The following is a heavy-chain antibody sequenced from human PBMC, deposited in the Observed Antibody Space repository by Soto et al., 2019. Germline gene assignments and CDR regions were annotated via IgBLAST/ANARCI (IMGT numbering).Heavy chain of an antibody. CDR3: ARRGGGPYSAYDAVDF. CDR2: VYPGDSDT. V-gene: IGHV5-51*01. D-gene: IGHD5-12*01. Sequence: PGESLKISCKGSGYSFSRYWIVWVRQMPGKGLECMGMVYPGDSDTIYSPSFQGQVTISADKSISTAYLRWSSLKASDTAMYYCARRGGGPYSAYDAVDFWGQGTLVTVSS. CDR1: GYSFSRYW. J-gene: IGHJ4*02.